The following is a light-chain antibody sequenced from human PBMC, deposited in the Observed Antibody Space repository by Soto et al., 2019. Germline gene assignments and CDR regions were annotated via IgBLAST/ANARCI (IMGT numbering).Light chain of an antibody. V-gene: IGLV1-40*01. CDR2: GNN. CDR3: QSYDSSLSDRYV. Sequence: QSVLTQPPSVSGAPGQRVTISCTGSSSNIGAGYDVHWYKQLPGTAPKLLIYGNNNRPSGVPDRFSGSKSGTSASLAITGLQAEDEAEYYCQSYDSSLSDRYVFXTGTKVTVL. CDR1: SSNIGAGYD. J-gene: IGLJ1*01.